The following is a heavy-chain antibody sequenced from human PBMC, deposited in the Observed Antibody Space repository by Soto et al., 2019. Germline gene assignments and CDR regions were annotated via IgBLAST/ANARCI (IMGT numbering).Heavy chain of an antibody. CDR3: TTDPTVYYYYGMDV. CDR1: GFTFSNAW. CDR2: IKSKTDGGTT. Sequence: EVQLVESGGGLVKPGGSLRLSCAASGFTFSNAWMNWVRQAPGKGLEWVGRIKSKTDGGTTDYAAPVKGRYTISRDDSKNTLYLQMNSLKTEDTAVYYCTTDPTVYYYYGMDVWGQGTTVTVSS. J-gene: IGHJ6*02. D-gene: IGHD4-17*01. V-gene: IGHV3-15*07.